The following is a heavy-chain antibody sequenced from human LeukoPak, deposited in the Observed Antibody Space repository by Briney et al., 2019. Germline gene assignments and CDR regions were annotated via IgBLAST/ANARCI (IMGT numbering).Heavy chain of an antibody. Sequence: SETLSLTCAVYGGSFSGYYWSWIRQPPGKGLEWIGEINHSGSTNYNPSLKSRVTMSVDTSKNQFSLKLSSVTAADTAVYYCARDAAVAGPYYFDYWGQGTLVTVSS. CDR3: ARDAAVAGPYYFDY. J-gene: IGHJ4*02. CDR2: INHSGST. D-gene: IGHD6-19*01. CDR1: GGSFSGYY. V-gene: IGHV4-34*01.